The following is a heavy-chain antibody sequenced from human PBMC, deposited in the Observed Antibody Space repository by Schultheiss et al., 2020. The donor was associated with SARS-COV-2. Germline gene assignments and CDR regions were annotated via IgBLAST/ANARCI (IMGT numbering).Heavy chain of an antibody. CDR3: AREWGRNYYYYGMDV. J-gene: IGHJ6*02. V-gene: IGHV4-34*01. CDR1: GGSFSGYY. D-gene: IGHD1-26*01. Sequence: SQTLSLTCAVYGGSFSGYYWSWIRQPPGKGLEWIGEINHSGSTNYNPSLKSRVTISVDTSKNQFSLRLSSVTAADTAVYYCAREWGRNYYYYGMDVWGQGTTVTVSS. CDR2: INHSGST.